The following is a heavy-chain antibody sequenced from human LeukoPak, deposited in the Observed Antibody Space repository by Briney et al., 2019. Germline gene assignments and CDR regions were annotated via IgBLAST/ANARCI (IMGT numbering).Heavy chain of an antibody. D-gene: IGHD3-3*01. CDR1: GGSFSGYY. CDR2: INHSGST. Sequence: PSETLSLTCAVYGGSFSGYYWSWIRQPPGKGLEWIGEINHSGSTNHNPSLKSGVTISVDTSKNQFSLKLSSVTAADTAVYYCARGRGTIFGVVIKAKNWFDPWGQGTLVTVSS. V-gene: IGHV4-34*01. J-gene: IGHJ5*02. CDR3: ARGRGTIFGVVIKAKNWFDP.